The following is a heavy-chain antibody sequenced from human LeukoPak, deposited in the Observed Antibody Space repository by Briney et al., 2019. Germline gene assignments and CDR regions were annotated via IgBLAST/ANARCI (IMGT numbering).Heavy chain of an antibody. V-gene: IGHV4-59*01. CDR2: IYSNGST. J-gene: IGHJ6*03. D-gene: IGHD4-17*01. CDR3: ARDGHLDYGDYYYYMDV. Sequence: SETLSLTCTVSGGSISSYYWTWIRQPPGKGLECIGYIYSNGSTNYNPSLKSRVTISVDMSKNQFSVKLSSVTAADTAVYYCARDGHLDYGDYYYYMDVWGKGTTVTVSS. CDR1: GGSISSYY.